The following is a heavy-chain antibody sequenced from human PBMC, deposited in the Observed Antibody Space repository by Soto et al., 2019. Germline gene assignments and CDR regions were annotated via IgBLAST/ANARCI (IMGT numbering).Heavy chain of an antibody. J-gene: IGHJ4*02. CDR2: IKTDGSEK. V-gene: IGHV3-7*05. Sequence: EVQLVESGGGLVQPGGSLRLSCAASGFTFSDNWMSWVRQAPGKGLECVANIKTDGSEKYYVEPVKGRFTISRDNAKNSLYLQMNSPSAEDAAVYYCATSMGRGGNDYWGQGTLVAVSS. CDR3: ATSMGRGGNDY. D-gene: IGHD3-10*01. CDR1: GFTFSDNW.